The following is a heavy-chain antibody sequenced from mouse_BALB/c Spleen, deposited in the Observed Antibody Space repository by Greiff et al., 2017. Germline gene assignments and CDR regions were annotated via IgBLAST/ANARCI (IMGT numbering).Heavy chain of an antibody. CDR1: GFTFSDFY. CDR3: ARGAYYRSPFAY. J-gene: IGHJ3*01. D-gene: IGHD2-14*01. V-gene: IGHV7-1*02. Sequence: EVKLMESGGGLVQPGGSLRLSCATSGFTFSDFYMEWVRQPPGKRLEWIAASRNKANDYTTEYSASVKGRFIVSRDTSQSILYLQMNALRAEDTAIYYCARGAYYRSPFAYWGQGTLVTVSA. CDR2: SRNKANDYTT.